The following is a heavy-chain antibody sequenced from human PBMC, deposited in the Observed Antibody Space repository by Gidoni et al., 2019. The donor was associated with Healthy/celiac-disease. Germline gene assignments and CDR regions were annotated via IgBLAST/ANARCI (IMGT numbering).Heavy chain of an antibody. CDR2: ISYDGRNN. D-gene: IGHD6-13*01. J-gene: IGHJ4*02. CDR3: ASLIAATPKTSFDY. CDR1: GCTGSSYA. V-gene: IGHV3-30-3*01. Sequence: QVQLVESGGGVVQPGRDLRVSCAAAGCTGSSYAMPWVRQAPGKGLEWVAFISYDGRNNYYADSVKGRFTISRDNSKNTLYLQMNSLRAEDTAVYYCASLIAATPKTSFDYWGQGTLVTVSS.